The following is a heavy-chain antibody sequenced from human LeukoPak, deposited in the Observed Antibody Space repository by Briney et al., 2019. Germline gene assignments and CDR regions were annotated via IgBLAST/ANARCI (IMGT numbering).Heavy chain of an antibody. CDR2: ISAYNGHT. Sequence: GASVKVSCKASGYTFTNYGISWVRQAPGQGLEWMGWISAYNGHTKYAQKVQGRVTMTRDTSTSTAYMELRSLRSDDTAVYYRARGGHRRYHYDSSGREDAFDIWGQGTMVTVSS. CDR1: GYTFTNYG. V-gene: IGHV1-18*01. CDR3: ARGGHRRYHYDSSGREDAFDI. D-gene: IGHD3-22*01. J-gene: IGHJ3*02.